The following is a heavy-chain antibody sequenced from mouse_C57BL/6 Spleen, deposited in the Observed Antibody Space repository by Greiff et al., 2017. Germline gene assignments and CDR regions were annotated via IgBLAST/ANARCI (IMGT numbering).Heavy chain of an antibody. V-gene: IGHV1-19*01. D-gene: IGHD2-3*01. J-gene: IGHJ2*01. CDR2: INPYNGGT. CDR3: ARDGNGYYGFDY. CDR1: GYTFTDYY. Sequence: EVKLVESGPVLVKPGASVKMSCKASGYTFTDYYMNWVKQSHGKSLEWIGVINPYNGGTSYNQKFKGKATLTVDKSSSTAYMELNSLTSEDSAVYYCARDGNGYYGFDYWGQGTTLTVSS.